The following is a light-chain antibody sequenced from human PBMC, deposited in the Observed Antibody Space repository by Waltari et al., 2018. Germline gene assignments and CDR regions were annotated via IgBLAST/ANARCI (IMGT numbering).Light chain of an antibody. J-gene: IGLJ1*01. CDR1: GSNIGAGYD. CDR2: EVT. V-gene: IGLV1-40*01. CDR3: CSYAGLGIYV. Sequence: QSVLTQPPSVSGAPGQTVTISCTGSGSNIGAGYDVHWSQQVPRAAPKLMVSEVTKRTSGVSDRFSGSKSGNTASLTIYGLQSEDEADYYCCSYAGLGIYVFGTGTKVTVL.